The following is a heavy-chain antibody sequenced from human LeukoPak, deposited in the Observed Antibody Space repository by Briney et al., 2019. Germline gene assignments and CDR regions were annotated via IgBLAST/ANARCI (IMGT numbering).Heavy chain of an antibody. CDR1: GCSISSGGYY. V-gene: IGHV4-30-2*01. CDR2: IYHSGST. Sequence: SQTLSLTCTVSGCSISSGGYYWSWIRQPPGKGLEWIGYIYHSGSTYYNPSLKSRVTISVDRSKNQFSLKLSSVTAADTAVYYCARNTYYYYYMDVWGKGTTVTVSS. CDR3: ARNTYYYYYMDV. J-gene: IGHJ6*03. D-gene: IGHD1-14*01.